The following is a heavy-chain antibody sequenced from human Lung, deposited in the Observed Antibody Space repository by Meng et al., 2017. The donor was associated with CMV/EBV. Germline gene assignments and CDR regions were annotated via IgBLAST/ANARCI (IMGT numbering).Heavy chain of an antibody. Sequence: SSSSSWWGWVRRPPGKGLEWIGEIYHSGSTNYNPSLKSRVTISVDKSKNQFSLKLSSVTAADTAVYYCARDFSDIVVVPAAMGGFDPWGQGTLVTVSS. CDR2: IYHSGST. J-gene: IGHJ5*02. CDR3: ARDFSDIVVVPAAMGGFDP. CDR1: SSSSSW. V-gene: IGHV4-4*02. D-gene: IGHD2-2*01.